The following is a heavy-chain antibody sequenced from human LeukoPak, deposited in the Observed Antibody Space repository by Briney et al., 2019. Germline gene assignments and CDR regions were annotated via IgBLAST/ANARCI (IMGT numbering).Heavy chain of an antibody. CDR2: IKQEGSEK. CDR3: ATSRTSDY. CDR1: GFTFSDHY. J-gene: IGHJ4*02. D-gene: IGHD1-14*01. Sequence: PGGSLRLSCAASGFTFSDHYMHWVREAPGKGLEWVAIIKQEGSEKYYVDSVKGRFTISRDNAEKSLYLQMNSLRAEDTAVYYCATSRTSDYWGQGTLVTVSS. V-gene: IGHV3-7*03.